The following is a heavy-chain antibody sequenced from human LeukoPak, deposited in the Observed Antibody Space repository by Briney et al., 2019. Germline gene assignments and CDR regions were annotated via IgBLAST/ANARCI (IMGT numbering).Heavy chain of an antibody. CDR2: MSGSGGST. V-gene: IGHV3-23*01. D-gene: IGHD2-2*01. CDR3: AKGRLTVVPAAYVDY. CDR1: GFTFSSYA. Sequence: PGGSLRLSCAASGFTFSSYAMSWVRQAPGKGLEWVSAMSGSGGSTYYADSVKGRFTISRDNSKNTLYLQMNSLRAEDPAVYYCAKGRLTVVPAAYVDYWGQGTLVTVSS. J-gene: IGHJ4*02.